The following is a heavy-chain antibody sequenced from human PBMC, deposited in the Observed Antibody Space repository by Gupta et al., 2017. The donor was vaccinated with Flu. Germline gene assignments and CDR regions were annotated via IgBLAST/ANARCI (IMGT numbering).Heavy chain of an antibody. V-gene: IGHV3-23*01. CDR1: SSYS. J-gene: IGHJ4*02. D-gene: IGHD2-2*01. CDR3: AKKDCSSTSCYFDY. CDR2: ISGSGDGT. Sequence: SSYSMSWVRQAPGRGLEWVSLISGSGDGTYYADSVRGRFTISRDNSKNTLYLQMYSLRAEETAIYYCAKKDCSSTSCYFDYGGQGTLVTVSS.